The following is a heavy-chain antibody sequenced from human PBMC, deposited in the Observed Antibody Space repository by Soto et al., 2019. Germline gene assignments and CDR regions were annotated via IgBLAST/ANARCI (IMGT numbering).Heavy chain of an antibody. Sequence: ASETLSLTCAVSGGSISSGGYSWSWIRQPPGKGLEWIGYIYHSGSTYYNPSLKSRVTISVDRSKNQFSLKLSSVTAADTAVYYCAREDYGLNYFDYWGQGTLVTVSS. J-gene: IGHJ4*02. D-gene: IGHD4-17*01. CDR3: AREDYGLNYFDY. V-gene: IGHV4-30-2*01. CDR2: IYHSGST. CDR1: GGSISSGGYS.